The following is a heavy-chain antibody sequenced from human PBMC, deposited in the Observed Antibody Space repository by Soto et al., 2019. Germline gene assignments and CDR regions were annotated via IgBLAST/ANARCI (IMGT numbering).Heavy chain of an antibody. D-gene: IGHD2-21*02. CDR1: GFTLSMYS. CDR2: IPQDGSDG. V-gene: IGHV3-7*03. Sequence: DVQLKESGGGLVQPGQSLRLSCEVSGFTLSMYSMTWVRQAPGKGLEWVAKIPQDGSDGHYLDSVKGRFTISSDNAKNSVYLQMNSLRADDTAVYYCARDHLILPAHDFFYGSDVWGQGAKVTVSS. CDR3: ARDHLILPAHDFFYGSDV. J-gene: IGHJ6*02.